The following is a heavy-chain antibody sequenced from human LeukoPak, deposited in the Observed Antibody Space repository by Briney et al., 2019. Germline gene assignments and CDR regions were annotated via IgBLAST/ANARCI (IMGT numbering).Heavy chain of an antibody. V-gene: IGHV3-23*01. CDR2: ISGSGGST. J-gene: IGHJ5*02. CDR1: GFTFSSYA. Sequence: GGSLRLSCAASGFTFSSYAMSWVRQAPGKGLEWVSAISGSGGSTYYADSVKGRFTISRDNAKNSLYLQMNSLRAEDTAVYYCARRQRGSWYDGWGQGTLVTVSS. CDR3: ARRQRGSWYDG.